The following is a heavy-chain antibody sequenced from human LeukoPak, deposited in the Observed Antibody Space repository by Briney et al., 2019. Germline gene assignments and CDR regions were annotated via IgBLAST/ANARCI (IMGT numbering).Heavy chain of an antibody. Sequence: ASVKVSCKASGYTFTGYYMHWVRQAPGQGLEWMGWINPNSGGTNYAQKFQGGVTMTRDTSISTAYMELSRLRSDDTAVYYCARDFAAYSGYEYWGQGTLVTVSS. CDR1: GYTFTGYY. V-gene: IGHV1-2*02. D-gene: IGHD5-12*01. CDR3: ARDFAAYSGYEY. J-gene: IGHJ4*02. CDR2: INPNSGGT.